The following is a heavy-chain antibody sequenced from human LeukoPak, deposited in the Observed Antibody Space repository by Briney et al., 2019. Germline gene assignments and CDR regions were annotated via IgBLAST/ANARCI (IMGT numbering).Heavy chain of an antibody. CDR1: GFSLTNFA. CDR3: AKGAYDYIEMAYFDY. Sequence: PGGSLRLSCAASGFSLTNFAMSWVRQAPGKGLEWVSRIIGSGGDTFYADSVKGRFTISRDNSKNGLYLQMNSLRAEDTALYYCAKGAYDYIEMAYFDYWGQGTLVTVSS. CDR2: IIGSGGDT. J-gene: IGHJ4*02. V-gene: IGHV3-23*01. D-gene: IGHD5-12*01.